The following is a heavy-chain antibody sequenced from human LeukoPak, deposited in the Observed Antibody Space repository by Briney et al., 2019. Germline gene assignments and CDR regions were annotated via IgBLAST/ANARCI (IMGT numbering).Heavy chain of an antibody. CDR2: ISSSGSTI. CDR1: GFTFSDYY. CDR3: ARERTPAAGRTFDY. J-gene: IGHJ4*02. D-gene: IGHD6-13*01. Sequence: GGSLRLSCAASGFTFSDYYMSWIRQAPGKGLEWVSYISSSGSTIYYADSVKGRFTISRDNAKNSLYLQMNSLRAEDTAVYYRARERTPAAGRTFDYWGQGTLVSVSS. V-gene: IGHV3-11*01.